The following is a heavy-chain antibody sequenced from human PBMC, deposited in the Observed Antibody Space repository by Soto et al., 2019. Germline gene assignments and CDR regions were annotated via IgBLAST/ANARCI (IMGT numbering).Heavy chain of an antibody. CDR1: GGSISSYY. D-gene: IGHD1-20*01. CDR2: IYYSGNT. V-gene: IGHV4-59*01. CDR3: AREEGLTFDS. J-gene: IGHJ4*02. Sequence: QVQLQESGPGLVKSSETLSLTCTVSGGSISSYYWSWIRQPPGKGLEWIGYIYYSGNTNYNPSLKSRVTISVDTSKYQFSLKLSSGTAADTAVYYCAREEGLTFDSWVQGTLVTVSS.